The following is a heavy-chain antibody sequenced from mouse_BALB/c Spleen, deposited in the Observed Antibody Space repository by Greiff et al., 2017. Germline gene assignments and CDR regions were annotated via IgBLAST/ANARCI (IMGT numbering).Heavy chain of an antibody. J-gene: IGHJ2*01. CDR2: INPGSGGT. Sequence: VQLVESGAELVGPGTSVKLSCKASGYAFTNYWIEWVKQRPGQGLEWIGVINPGSGGTNYNEKFKGKATLTADKSSSTAYMQLSSLTSDDSAVYFCARGRITLDYWGQGTTLTVSS. D-gene: IGHD1-1*01. CDR1: GYAFTNYW. V-gene: IGHV1-54*01. CDR3: ARGRITLDY.